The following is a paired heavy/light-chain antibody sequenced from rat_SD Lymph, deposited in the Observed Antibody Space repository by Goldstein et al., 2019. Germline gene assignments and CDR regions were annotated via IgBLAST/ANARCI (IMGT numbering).Heavy chain of an antibody. D-gene: IGHD5-1*01. J-gene: IGHJ3*01. CDR1: GFTFSTAW. CDR2: IKPKSTNYAT. V-gene: IGHV6-10*01. CDR3: STGWGFAY. Sequence: EVQLMETGGGLVQPGKSLKLTCATSGFTFSTAWMNWVRQSPEKGLEWIARIKPKSTNYATEYAESVKGRFTISRDDSKSSIYLQMNSLKEEDTATYYCSTGWGFAYWGQGTLVTVSS.
Light chain of an antibody. CDR3: LQSTHFPYT. CDR2: RVS. Sequence: DVLMTQTPVSLPVSLGGQVSISCRSSQSLVHSDGNTYLHWYLQKPGQSPQLLIYRVSNRFSGVPDRFSGSGSGTDFTLKISRVEPEDLGVYYCLQSTHFPYTFGAGTKLELK. CDR1: QSLVHSDGNTY. V-gene: IGKV1S22*01. J-gene: IGKJ2-3*01.